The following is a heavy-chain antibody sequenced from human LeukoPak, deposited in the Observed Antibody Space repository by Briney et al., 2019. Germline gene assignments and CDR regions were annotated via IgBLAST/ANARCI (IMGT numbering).Heavy chain of an antibody. D-gene: IGHD3-3*01. J-gene: IGHJ5*02. Sequence: GESLKISCKGSGYSFTSYWIGWVRQMPGKGLEWMGIIYPCDSDTRYSPSFQGQVTISADKSISTAYLQWSSLKASDTAMYYCARVVQDPYYDFWSGFGWFDPWGQGTLVTVSS. CDR1: GYSFTSYW. CDR2: IYPCDSDT. CDR3: ARVVQDPYYDFWSGFGWFDP. V-gene: IGHV5-51*01.